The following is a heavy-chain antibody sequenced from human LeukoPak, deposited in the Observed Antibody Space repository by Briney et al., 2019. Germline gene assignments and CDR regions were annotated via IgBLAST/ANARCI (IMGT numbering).Heavy chain of an antibody. D-gene: IGHD6-13*01. Sequence: PSETLSLTCTVSGGSISSYYWSWIRQPPGKGLEWIGYIYYSGSTNYNPSLKSRVTISVDTSKNQFSLKLSSVTAADTAVYYCARVRVAAAGYYYYYYMDVWGKGTTVTVSS. CDR1: GGSISSYY. CDR3: ARVRVAAAGYYYYYYMDV. J-gene: IGHJ6*03. CDR2: IYYSGST. V-gene: IGHV4-59*12.